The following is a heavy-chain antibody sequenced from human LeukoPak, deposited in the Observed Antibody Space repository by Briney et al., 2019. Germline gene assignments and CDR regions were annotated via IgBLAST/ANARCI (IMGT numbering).Heavy chain of an antibody. D-gene: IGHD3-3*01. V-gene: IGHV4-34*01. CDR3: ARGRDFWSGYYSYYYYHYYMDV. J-gene: IGHJ6*03. Sequence: PSETLSLTCAVYGGSFSGYYWSWIRQPPGKGLEWLGEINHSGSTNYNPSLKSRVTISVDTSKNQCSLKLSPVTAADTAVYYCARGRDFWSGYYSYYYYHYYMDVWGKGTTVTVSS. CDR1: GGSFSGYY. CDR2: INHSGST.